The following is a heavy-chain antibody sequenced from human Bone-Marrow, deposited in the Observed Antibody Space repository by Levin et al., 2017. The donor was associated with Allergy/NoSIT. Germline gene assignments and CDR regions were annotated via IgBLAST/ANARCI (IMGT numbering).Heavy chain of an antibody. CDR2: ITLDVTDT. Sequence: GGSLRLSCAASGFTFSNYYMHWVRQAPGKGLVWVSRITLDVTDTHYADPVKGRFTISRDNAKETLYLQMNSLRAEDTAFYYCARGGCSATSCLDFWGQGILVTVSS. CDR3: ARGGCSATSCLDF. D-gene: IGHD2-2*01. V-gene: IGHV3-74*01. CDR1: GFTFSNYY. J-gene: IGHJ4*02.